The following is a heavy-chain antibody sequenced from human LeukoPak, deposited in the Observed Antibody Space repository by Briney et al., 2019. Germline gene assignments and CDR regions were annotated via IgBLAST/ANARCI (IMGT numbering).Heavy chain of an antibody. D-gene: IGHD6-13*01. V-gene: IGHV4-34*01. CDR3: ARGLKRIAAGDY. J-gene: IGHJ4*02. Sequence: SETLSLTCAVYGGSFSGYYWSWVRQPPGKGLEWAGEINHSGSSNYNPSLTSRVTISADPSKTPFSLKLSSVPAADTAVYYCARGLKRIAAGDYWGQGTLVTVSS. CDR2: INHSGSS. CDR1: GGSFSGYY.